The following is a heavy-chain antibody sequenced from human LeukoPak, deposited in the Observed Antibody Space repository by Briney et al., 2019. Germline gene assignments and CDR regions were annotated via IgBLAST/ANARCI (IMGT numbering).Heavy chain of an antibody. CDR2: ISGSGGST. CDR3: AKHPGTYYYDSSGYGPIDYYFDY. V-gene: IGHV3-23*01. Sequence: GGSLRLSCTASGFTFSSYWMNWVRQAPGKGLEWVSAISGSGGSTYYADSVKGRFTISRDNSKNTLYLQMNSLRAEDTAVYYCAKHPGTYYYDSSGYGPIDYYFDYWGQGTLVTVSS. D-gene: IGHD3-22*01. J-gene: IGHJ4*02. CDR1: GFTFSSYW.